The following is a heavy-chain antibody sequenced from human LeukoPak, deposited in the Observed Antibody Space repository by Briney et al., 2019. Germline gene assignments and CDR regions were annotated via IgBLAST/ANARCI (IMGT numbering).Heavy chain of an antibody. V-gene: IGHV3-74*01. CDR3: ARDDIVGALVDY. Sequence: GGSLRLSCAASGFTFSRYWMHWVRQAPGKGLVWVSRINSDGSSTSYADSVKGRFTISRDNPKNTLYLQMNSLRAEDTAVYYCARDDIVGALVDYWGQGTLVTVSS. CDR1: GFTFSRYW. CDR2: INSDGSST. J-gene: IGHJ4*02. D-gene: IGHD1-26*01.